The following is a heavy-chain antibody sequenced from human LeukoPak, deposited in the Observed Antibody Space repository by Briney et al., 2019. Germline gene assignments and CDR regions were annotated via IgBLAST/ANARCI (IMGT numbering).Heavy chain of an antibody. CDR1: GGSFSGYY. Sequence: KPSETLSLTCAVYGGSFSGYYWSWIRQPPGKGLEWIGETNHSGSTNYNPSLKSRVTISVDTSKNQFSLKLSSVTAADTAVYYCARVLTGLYYFDYWGQGTLVTVSS. J-gene: IGHJ4*02. D-gene: IGHD1-14*01. CDR3: ARVLTGLYYFDY. V-gene: IGHV4-34*01. CDR2: TNHSGST.